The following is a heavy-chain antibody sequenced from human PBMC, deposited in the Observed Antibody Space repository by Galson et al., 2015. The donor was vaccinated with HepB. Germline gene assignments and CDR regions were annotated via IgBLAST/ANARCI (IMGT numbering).Heavy chain of an antibody. D-gene: IGHD3-10*01. V-gene: IGHV4-39*01. Sequence: TLSLTCTVSGGSISSSSYYWGWIRQPPGKGLEWIGSIYYSGSTYYNPSLKNRVTISVDTSKIQFSLKLSSVTAADTAVYYCARSGIVYWYFDLWGRGTLVTVSS. CDR2: IYYSGST. J-gene: IGHJ2*01. CDR3: ARSGIVYWYFDL. CDR1: GGSISSSSYY.